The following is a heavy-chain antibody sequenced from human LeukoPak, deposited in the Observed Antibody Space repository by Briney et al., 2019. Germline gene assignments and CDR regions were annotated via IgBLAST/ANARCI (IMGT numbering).Heavy chain of an antibody. Sequence: GESLKISCKGSGYSFTSYWIGWVRQMPGKGLEWMGIIYPGDSETRYSPSFQGQVTISADKSISTAYLQWSSLKASDTAIYYCARHGQSGYCSGGSCYSGVSGPANWFDPWGQGTLVTVSS. CDR1: GYSFTSYW. CDR2: IYPGDSET. CDR3: ARHGQSGYCSGGSCYSGVSGPANWFDP. J-gene: IGHJ5*02. V-gene: IGHV5-51*01. D-gene: IGHD2-15*01.